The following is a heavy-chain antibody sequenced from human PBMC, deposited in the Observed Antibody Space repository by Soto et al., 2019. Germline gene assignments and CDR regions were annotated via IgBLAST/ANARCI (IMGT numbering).Heavy chain of an antibody. D-gene: IGHD3-3*01. J-gene: IGHJ4*01. CDR2: VYYSGTT. CDR1: GGTVNSGSYY. V-gene: IGHV4-61*01. Sequence: SETLSLTCSVSGGTVNSGSYYWSWVRQAPGKGLEWIGHVYYSGTTKYNPSLKSRVTTSVDTSNNQFSLKINSVTAADTAIYYCARDYWSPELRFDYWGQGILVTVSS. CDR3: ARDYWSPELRFDY.